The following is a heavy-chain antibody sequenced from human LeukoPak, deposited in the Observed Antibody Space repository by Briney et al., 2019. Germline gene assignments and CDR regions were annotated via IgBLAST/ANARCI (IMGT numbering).Heavy chain of an antibody. CDR1: GYTFTSYY. CDR2: INPSGGST. V-gene: IGHV1-46*01. Sequence: ASVKVSCKASGYTFTSYYMHWVRQAPGQGLEWMGIINPSGGSTSYAQKFQGRVTMTRDTSTSTVYMELSSLRSEGTAVYYCARTGYSSSWYYSVYYYYGMDVWGQGTTVTVSS. J-gene: IGHJ6*02. D-gene: IGHD6-13*01. CDR3: ARTGYSSSWYYSVYYYYGMDV.